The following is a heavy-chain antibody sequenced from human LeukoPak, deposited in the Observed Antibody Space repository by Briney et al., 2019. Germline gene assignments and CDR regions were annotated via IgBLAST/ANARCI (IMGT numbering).Heavy chain of an antibody. D-gene: IGHD5-18*01. CDR1: GYTFTGYY. J-gene: IGHJ4*02. CDR3: ARAHIPLGYSYGSFEY. CDR2: INPNSGGT. V-gene: IGHV1-2*02. Sequence: ASVKVSCKASGYTFTGYYMHWVRQAPGQGLEWMGWINPNSGGTNYAQKFQGRVTMTRDTSISTAYMELSRLRSDDTAVYYCARAHIPLGYSYGSFEYWGQGTLVTVSS.